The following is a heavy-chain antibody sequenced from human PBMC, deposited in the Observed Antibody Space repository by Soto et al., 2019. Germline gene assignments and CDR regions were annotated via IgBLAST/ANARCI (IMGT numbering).Heavy chain of an antibody. CDR1: GFSFSSNA. D-gene: IGHD2-15*01. Sequence: EVQLLESGGGVVQTGGSLRLSCAASGFSFSSNAMTWVRQAPGQGLEWVSTIGSGGTTYYADSVKGRFTISRDNSKNTQSLQMNSLRVEDTGVYYCAKLGFCSGGTCHLDYYNGVDVWGQGTTVTVSS. V-gene: IGHV3-23*01. CDR3: AKLGFCSGGTCHLDYYNGVDV. J-gene: IGHJ6*02. CDR2: IGSGGTT.